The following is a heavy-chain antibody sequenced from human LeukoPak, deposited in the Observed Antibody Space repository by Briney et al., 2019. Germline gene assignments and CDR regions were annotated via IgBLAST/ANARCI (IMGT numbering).Heavy chain of an antibody. Sequence: NPGGSLRLSCAASGLTFTNYSMNWVRQSPGRGLEWVSSISTSSSYIYYVDSVKGRFTISRDNAKNSLYLQMNSLRADDTAVYYCARGPVGATSRIWFDLWGQGTLVTVS. J-gene: IGHJ5*02. CDR2: ISTSSSYI. D-gene: IGHD1-26*01. CDR1: GLTFTNYS. CDR3: ARGPVGATSRIWFDL. V-gene: IGHV3-21*01.